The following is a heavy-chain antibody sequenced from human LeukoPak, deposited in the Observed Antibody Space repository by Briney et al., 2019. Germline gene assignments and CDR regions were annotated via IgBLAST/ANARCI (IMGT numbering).Heavy chain of an antibody. Sequence: GGSLRLSCAASGFTFSSFAMSWVRQAPGKGLEWVSSISGSGESTYYADYVKGRFTVSRDNSKNTVNLQVNSLRAEDTAVYYCAKDAIGQYRPYYFDCWGQGTLVTVSS. CDR2: ISGSGEST. V-gene: IGHV3-23*01. CDR1: GFTFSSFA. J-gene: IGHJ4*02. D-gene: IGHD3-16*02. CDR3: AKDAIGQYRPYYFDC.